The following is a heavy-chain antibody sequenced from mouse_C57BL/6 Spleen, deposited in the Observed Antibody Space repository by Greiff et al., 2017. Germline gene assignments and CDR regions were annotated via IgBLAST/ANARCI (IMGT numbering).Heavy chain of an antibody. CDR3: ARSRLLRSFAY. Sequence: QVQLKQSGAELVRPGSSVKLSCKASGYTFTSYWMDWVKQRPGQGLEWIGNIYPSDSETHYNQKFKDKATLTVDKSSSTAYMQLSSLTSEDSAVYYCARSRLLRSFAYWGQGTLVTVSA. CDR2: IYPSDSET. V-gene: IGHV1-61*01. J-gene: IGHJ3*01. CDR1: GYTFTSYW. D-gene: IGHD1-1*01.